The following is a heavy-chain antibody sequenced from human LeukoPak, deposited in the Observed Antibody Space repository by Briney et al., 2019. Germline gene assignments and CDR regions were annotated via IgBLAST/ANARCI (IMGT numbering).Heavy chain of an antibody. CDR1: GFTFSSYW. V-gene: IGHV3-30*02. Sequence: HPGGSLRLSCAASGFTFSSYWMHWVRHAPGKGLEWVAFTRYDGINEDYDEINEDYADSVKGRFTISRDNSNNTVFLQMNGLRAEDTAVYYCAKDDLTWNHIDYWGQGTLVTVSS. CDR2: TRYDGINE. CDR3: AKDDLTWNHIDY. D-gene: IGHD1-1*01. J-gene: IGHJ4*02.